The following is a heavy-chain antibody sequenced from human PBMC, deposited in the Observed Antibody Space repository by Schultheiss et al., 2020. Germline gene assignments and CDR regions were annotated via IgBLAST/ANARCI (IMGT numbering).Heavy chain of an antibody. CDR1: GYSFTSYW. Sequence: GESLKISCKGSGYSFTSYWIGWVRQMPGKGLEWMGIIYPGDSDTRYSPSFQGQVTISADKSISTSYLQWSSLKASDTAMYYCARHSGGSGSYYFPYYYYGMDVWGQGTTVNGS. V-gene: IGHV5-51*01. CDR2: IYPGDSDT. CDR3: ARHSGGSGSYYFPYYYYGMDV. J-gene: IGHJ6*02. D-gene: IGHD3-10*01.